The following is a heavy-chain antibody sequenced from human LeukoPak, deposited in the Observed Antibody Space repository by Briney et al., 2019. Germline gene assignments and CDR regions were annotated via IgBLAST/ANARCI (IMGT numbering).Heavy chain of an antibody. J-gene: IGHJ4*02. D-gene: IGHD6-19*01. V-gene: IGHV4-4*02. CDR2: IYHSGST. CDR3: ARKSSGWSEAKFDY. Sequence: PSETLSLTCAVSGGSISSSNWWSWVRQPPGKGLEWIGEIYHSGSTNYNPSLKSRVTISVDKSKNQFSLKLSSVTAADTAVYYCARKSSGWSEAKFDYWGQGTLVTVSS. CDR1: GGSISSSNW.